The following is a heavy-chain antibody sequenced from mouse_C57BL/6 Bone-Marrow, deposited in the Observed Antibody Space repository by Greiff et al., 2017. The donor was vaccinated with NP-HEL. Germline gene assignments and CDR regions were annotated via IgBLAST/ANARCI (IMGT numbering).Heavy chain of an antibody. D-gene: IGHD2-3*01. Sequence: VKLMESGAELARPGASVKLSCKASGYTFTSYGISWVKQRTGQGLEWIGEIYPRSGNTYYNEKFKGKATLTADKSSSTAYMELRSLTSEDSAVYFCARADGYYPFAYWGQGTLVTVSA. CDR3: ARADGYYPFAY. CDR2: IYPRSGNT. CDR1: GYTFTSYG. J-gene: IGHJ3*01. V-gene: IGHV1-81*01.